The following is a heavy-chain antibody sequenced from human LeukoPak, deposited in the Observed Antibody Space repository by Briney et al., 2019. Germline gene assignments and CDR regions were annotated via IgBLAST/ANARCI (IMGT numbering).Heavy chain of an antibody. CDR3: ARNMTAVARLDVFDI. V-gene: IGHV4-39*01. CDR2: IYYSGST. J-gene: IGHJ3*02. CDR1: GDSMSSSFRY. D-gene: IGHD4-17*01. Sequence: SETLSLTCTVSGDSMSSSFRYWGWIRPSPGKGLEWIGSIYYSGSTYYNPSLKSRVTISVDTSKNQFSLELRSVTAADTAIYYCARNMTAVARLDVFDIWGPGTMVTVSS.